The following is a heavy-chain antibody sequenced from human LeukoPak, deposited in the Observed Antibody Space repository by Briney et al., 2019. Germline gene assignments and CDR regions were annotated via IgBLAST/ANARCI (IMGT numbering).Heavy chain of an antibody. J-gene: IGHJ4*02. CDR2: ISAYKGNK. CDR1: GYTFTRYG. V-gene: IGHV1-18*01. Sequence: GSSVKVSCKASGYTFTRYGISWVAQAPGQGLGWRGWISAYKGNKKNTQMLQGRVTMTTDTSTSTAYMELRSLRSDDTAVYYCARGRLMVRGVFDYWGQGTLVTVSS. D-gene: IGHD3-10*01. CDR3: ARGRLMVRGVFDY.